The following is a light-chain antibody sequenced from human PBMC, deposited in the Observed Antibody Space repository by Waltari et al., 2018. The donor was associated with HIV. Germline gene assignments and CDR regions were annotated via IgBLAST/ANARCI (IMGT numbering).Light chain of an antibody. V-gene: IGLV2-14*03. CDR1: SSDVGAYRY. CDR3: RSYTSSSAWV. J-gene: IGLJ3*02. Sequence: QSALTQPASVSGSPGQSITISCTGTSSDVGAYRYVSWYQQHPGKAPKLMIYDVSKRPSGVSDRFSGSKSGNTASLTISGLQAEDEGDYYCRSYTSSSAWVFGGGTKVTVL. CDR2: DVS.